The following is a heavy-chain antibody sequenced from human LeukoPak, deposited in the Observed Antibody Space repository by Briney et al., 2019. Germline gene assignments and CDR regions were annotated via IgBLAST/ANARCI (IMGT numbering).Heavy chain of an antibody. CDR1: GFTFSSYS. J-gene: IGHJ4*02. D-gene: IGHD3-9*01. CDR2: ISSSSSTI. V-gene: IGHV3-48*01. CDR3: ARELRPLRYFDWLDY. Sequence: GGSLRLSCAASGFTFSSYSMNWVRQAPGKGLEWVSYISSSSSTIYYADSVKGRFTISRDNAKNSLYLQMNSLRAEDTAVYYCARELRPLRYFDWLDYWGQGTLVTVSS.